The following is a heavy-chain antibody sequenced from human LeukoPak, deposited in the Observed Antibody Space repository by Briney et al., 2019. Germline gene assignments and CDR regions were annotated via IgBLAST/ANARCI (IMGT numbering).Heavy chain of an antibody. CDR2: ISGDSDST. V-gene: IGHV1-18*01. J-gene: IGHJ4*02. CDR1: GYTFSSYG. D-gene: IGHD3-22*01. CDR3: ARGRIYYDGSGHYYPDY. Sequence: ASVKVSCKASGYTFSSYGVTWVRQAPGQGLEWMGWISGDSDSTNYAQKFQGKVTMTTDTSTNTAYLELRSLTSDDTAIYYCARGRIYYDGSGHYYPDYWGQGTLLTVSS.